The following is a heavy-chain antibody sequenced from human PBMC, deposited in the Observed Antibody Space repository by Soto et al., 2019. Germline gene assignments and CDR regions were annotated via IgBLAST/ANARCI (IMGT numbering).Heavy chain of an antibody. J-gene: IGHJ5*02. CDR1: GFTFSNYW. CDR2: IKQDGSER. CDR3: ASARHIGP. Sequence: EVQLVECGGDLVQPGGSLRLSCAASGFTFSNYWMSWVRQAPGKGLEWVANIKQDGSERNYVDSVKGRFTISRDNAENSLYLQMNSLRAEDTAVYYCASARHIGPWGQGTLVTVSS. D-gene: IGHD2-21*01. V-gene: IGHV3-7*01.